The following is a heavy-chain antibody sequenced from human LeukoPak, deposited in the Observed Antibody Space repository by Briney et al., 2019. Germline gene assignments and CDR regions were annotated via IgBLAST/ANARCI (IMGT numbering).Heavy chain of an antibody. D-gene: IGHD6-13*01. CDR2: IFSGGST. CDR3: ARETAEAGDY. Sequence: GGSLRLSCAASGFTVSSNYMSWVRQDPGEGLEWVSVIFSGGSTYYADSSKGRFTICRDNYKNTLYLQMNSLRAEDTAVYYCARETAEAGDYWGQGTVVTVSS. V-gene: IGHV3-53*01. J-gene: IGHJ4*02. CDR1: GFTVSSNY.